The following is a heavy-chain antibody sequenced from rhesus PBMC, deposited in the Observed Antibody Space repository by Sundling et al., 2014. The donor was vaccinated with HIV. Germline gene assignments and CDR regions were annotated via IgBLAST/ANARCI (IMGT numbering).Heavy chain of an antibody. CDR2: IYGNSGST. CDR3: ARSNPLYLDFDV. D-gene: IGHD3-3*01. J-gene: IGHJ5-1*01. Sequence: QVQLQESGPGLVKPSETLSLTCAVSGASISSTNWWSWIRQYPGKGLEWIGSIYGNSGSTYYSPSLQSRVLISKDTSKNQFSLKLTSVTAADTAVYYCARSNPLYLDFDVWGPGVLVTVSS. CDR1: GASISSTNW. V-gene: IGHV4-65*02.